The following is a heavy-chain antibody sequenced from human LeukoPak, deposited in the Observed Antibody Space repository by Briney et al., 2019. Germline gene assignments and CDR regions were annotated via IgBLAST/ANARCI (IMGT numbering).Heavy chain of an antibody. V-gene: IGHV4-59*01. CDR3: ARGKAVIAAAGNGFFDY. CDR2: IYYSGST. Sequence: KASETLSLTCTVSGGSISSYYWSWIRQPPGKGLEWIGYIYYSGSTNYNPSLKSRVTISVDTSKNQFSLKLSSVTAADTAVYYCARGKAVIAAAGNGFFDYWGQGTLVTVSS. CDR1: GGSISSYY. D-gene: IGHD6-13*01. J-gene: IGHJ4*02.